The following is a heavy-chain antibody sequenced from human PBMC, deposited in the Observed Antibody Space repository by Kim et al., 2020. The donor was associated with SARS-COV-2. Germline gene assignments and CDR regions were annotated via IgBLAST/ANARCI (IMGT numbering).Heavy chain of an antibody. Sequence: YAQKFPGRVTMTEDTSTDTAYRELGSLRSEETAVYYCATPRNYGERTFDYWGQGTLVTVSS. CDR3: ATPRNYGERTFDY. J-gene: IGHJ4*02. V-gene: IGHV1-24*01. D-gene: IGHD4-17*01.